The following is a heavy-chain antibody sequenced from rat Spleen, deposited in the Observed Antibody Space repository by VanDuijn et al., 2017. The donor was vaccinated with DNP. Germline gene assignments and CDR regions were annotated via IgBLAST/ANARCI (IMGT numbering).Heavy chain of an antibody. D-gene: IGHD4-5*01. CDR3: AILGTVRA. Sequence: EVQLVESGGGLVQPGRSMKLSCAASGFTFSDYGMVWVLQAPTKGLEWVASITYDGGSTYYRDSVKGRFTISRDNAKSTLYLQMESLRSEDTATYYCAILGTVRAWGQGTSVTVSS. J-gene: IGHJ4*01. V-gene: IGHV5-20*01. CDR2: ITYDGGST. CDR1: GFTFSDYG.